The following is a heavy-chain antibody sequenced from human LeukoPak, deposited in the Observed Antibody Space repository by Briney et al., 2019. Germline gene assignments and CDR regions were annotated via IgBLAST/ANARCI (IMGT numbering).Heavy chain of an antibody. D-gene: IGHD3-3*01. CDR3: ARAPTEYYDFWSGYYYYMDV. Sequence: ASVKVSCKASGYTFTNFDINWVRQAPGQGLEWMGWMNPVSGNAGSAQKFQGRVTITRNTSISTAYMELSSLRSEDTAVYYCARAPTEYYDFWSGYYYYMDVWGKGTTVTVSS. CDR2: MNPVSGNA. V-gene: IGHV1-8*01. J-gene: IGHJ6*03. CDR1: GYTFTNFD.